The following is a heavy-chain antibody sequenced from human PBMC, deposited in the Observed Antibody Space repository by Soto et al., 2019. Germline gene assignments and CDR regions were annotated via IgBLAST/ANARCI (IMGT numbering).Heavy chain of an antibody. CDR3: ARVTSSGPNLYCCDY. CDR2: IIPILGIA. Sequence: QVQLVQSGAEVKKPGSSVKVSCKASGGTFSSYTISWVRQAPGQGLEWMGRIIPILGIANYAQKFQGRVTITADKSTSTAYMELSSLRCEDTAVYYCARVTSSGPNLYCCDYWGQGTLVTVSS. D-gene: IGHD6-19*01. CDR1: GGTFSSYT. V-gene: IGHV1-69*02. J-gene: IGHJ4*02.